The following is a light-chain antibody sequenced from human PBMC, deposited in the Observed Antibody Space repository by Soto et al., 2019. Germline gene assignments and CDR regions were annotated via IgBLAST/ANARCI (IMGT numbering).Light chain of an antibody. Sequence: IQMTQSPSSLSASVGDRVTLTCRARQTIATYLNWYQQKPGQVPEVLIYGAFRLHVGVPSRFTGSGYGTDFTLTINNLQPEDFAIYYCQQFYYYPHTFGQGTKLEVK. J-gene: IGKJ2*01. V-gene: IGKV1-39*01. CDR3: QQFYYYPHT. CDR1: QTIATY. CDR2: GAF.